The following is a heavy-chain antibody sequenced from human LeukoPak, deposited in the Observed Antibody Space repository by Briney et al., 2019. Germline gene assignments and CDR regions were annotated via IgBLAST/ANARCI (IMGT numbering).Heavy chain of an antibody. V-gene: IGHV3-23*01. CDR2: ITGSGTNR. CDR3: VIWGDYDVLTGYYVPDY. CDR1: GFTFSNYA. D-gene: IGHD3-9*01. Sequence: PGASLRLSCVASGFTFSNYAMSWVHQAPGKGLEWVSAITGSGTNRYYADSLKGRFTTSRDNSKNTVFLQMNSLRHEDTAIYYCVIWGDYDVLTGYYVPDYWGQGTLVTVAS. J-gene: IGHJ4*02.